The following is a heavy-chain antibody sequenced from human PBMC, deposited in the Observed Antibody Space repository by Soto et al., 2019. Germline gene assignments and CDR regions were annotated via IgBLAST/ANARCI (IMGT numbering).Heavy chain of an antibody. CDR1: GYTFTSYY. Sequence: SVKVSCKASGYTFTSYYMHWVRQAPGQGLEWMGGIIPIFGTANYAQKFQGRVTITADESTSTAYMELSSLRSEDTAVYYCARDQHYVELPDQSYYYYGMDVWGQGTTVTVSS. V-gene: IGHV1-69*13. CDR3: ARDQHYVELPDQSYYYYGMDV. D-gene: IGHD1-7*01. CDR2: IIPIFGTA. J-gene: IGHJ6*02.